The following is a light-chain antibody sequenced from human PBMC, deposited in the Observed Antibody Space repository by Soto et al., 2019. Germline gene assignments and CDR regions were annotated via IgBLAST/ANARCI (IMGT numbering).Light chain of an antibody. CDR2: ATS. J-gene: IGKJ4*01. CDR3: QQYNNWPLT. V-gene: IGKV3-15*01. CDR1: DRVSSY. Sequence: EIVMTQSPATLSVSPGERATVSCRASDRVSSYLAWYQQKPGQXXXXXXXATSTRATGIPARFSGSGSGTEFTLTISSLQSEDFAVYYCQQYNNWPLTFGGGTKVDIK.